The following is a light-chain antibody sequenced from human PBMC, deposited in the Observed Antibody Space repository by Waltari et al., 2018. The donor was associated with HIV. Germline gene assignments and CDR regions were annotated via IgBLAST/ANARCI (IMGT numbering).Light chain of an antibody. CDR2: AAS. CDR3: QQYVKAPYT. CDR1: HRFGTSG. J-gene: IGKJ2*01. V-gene: IGKV3-20*01. Sequence: EIVLTQTPGTLSVSPGEGATLSCRASHRFGTSGLAWYQQKPGQPPRLLNYAASQRATGIPERFRGSGSGTDFTLIIDRLEPEDFAVYYCQQYVKAPYTFGQGTKLEIK.